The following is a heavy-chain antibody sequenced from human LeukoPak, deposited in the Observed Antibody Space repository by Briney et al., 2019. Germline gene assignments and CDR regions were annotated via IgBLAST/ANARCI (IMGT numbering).Heavy chain of an antibody. CDR1: GYTFTSYD. D-gene: IGHD1-26*01. CDR3: ARGPEWELLQDDAFDI. Sequence: ASVKVSCKASGYTFTSYDINWVRQATGQGLEWMGWMNPNSGNTGYAQKFQGRVTMTRNTSISTAYMELSSLGSEDTAVYYCARGPEWELLQDDAFDIWGQGTMVTVSS. CDR2: MNPNSGNT. V-gene: IGHV1-8*01. J-gene: IGHJ3*02.